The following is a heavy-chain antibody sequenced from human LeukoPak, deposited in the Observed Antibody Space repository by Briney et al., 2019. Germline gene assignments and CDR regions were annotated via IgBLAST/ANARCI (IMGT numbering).Heavy chain of an antibody. CDR1: GYRFTSCW. CDR2: IYPGDSDT. V-gene: IGHV5-51*01. Sequence: GESLKISCKDSGYRFTSCWIGWVRQMPGKGLEWMGIIYPGDSDTRYSPSFQGQVTISADKSISTAYLQWSSLKASDTAMYYCATLDPGDGHWYFDLWGRGTLVTVSS. CDR3: ATLDPGDGHWYFDL. J-gene: IGHJ2*01. D-gene: IGHD3-16*01.